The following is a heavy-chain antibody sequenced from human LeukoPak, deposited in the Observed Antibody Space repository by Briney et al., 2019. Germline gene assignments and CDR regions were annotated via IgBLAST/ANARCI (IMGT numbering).Heavy chain of an antibody. CDR3: AKDGYSYGPGYIDY. CDR1: GFTFSSYA. D-gene: IGHD5-18*01. V-gene: IGHV3-23*01. J-gene: IGHJ4*02. CDR2: ISGSGGST. Sequence: GGSLRLSCAASGFTFSSYAMSWVRQAPGKGLEWVSAISGSGGSTYYADSVKGRFTISRDNSKNTLYLQMNSLRAEDTALYYCAKDGYSYGPGYIDYWGQGTLVTVSS.